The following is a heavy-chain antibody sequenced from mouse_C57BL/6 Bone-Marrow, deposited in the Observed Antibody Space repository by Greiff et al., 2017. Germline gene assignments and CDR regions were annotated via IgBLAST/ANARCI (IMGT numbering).Heavy chain of an antibody. V-gene: IGHV1-81*01. CDR3: AIPPLTTVVDY. D-gene: IGHD1-1*01. CDR1: GYTFTSYG. J-gene: IGHJ2*01. Sequence: QVQLQQSGAELARPGASVKLSCKASGYTFTSYGISWVKQRTGQGLEWIGEIYPRSGNTYYNEKFKGKATLTADNSSSTAYMELRSLTSEDSAVYFCAIPPLTTVVDYWGQGTTLTVSS. CDR2: IYPRSGNT.